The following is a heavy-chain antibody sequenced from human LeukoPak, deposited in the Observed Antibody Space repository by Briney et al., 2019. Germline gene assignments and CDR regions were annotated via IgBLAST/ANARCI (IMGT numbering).Heavy chain of an antibody. CDR2: IYPGDSDT. V-gene: IGHV5-51*01. CDR3: ARQLRFQGYTYYFDY. D-gene: IGHD3-3*01. CDR1: GYSFTSYW. J-gene: IGHJ4*02. Sequence: GESLKISCKGSGYSFTSYWIGWVRQIPGKGLEWMGIIYPGDSDTRYSPSFQGQVTISADKSISTAYLQWSSLKASDTAMYHCARQLRFQGYTYYFDYWGQGTLVTVSS.